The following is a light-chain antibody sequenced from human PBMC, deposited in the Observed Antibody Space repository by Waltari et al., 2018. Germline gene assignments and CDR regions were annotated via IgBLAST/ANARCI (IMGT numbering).Light chain of an antibody. CDR3: QVWDSSNVV. CDR1: NIGSKT. J-gene: IGLJ2*01. Sequence: SYELTQPLSVSVALGQTAKITCGGNNIGSKTVHWYQQKPGQAPVLVIYRDSNRPPGIPERFSGSNSGNTATLTISRAQAGDEADYYCQVWDSSNVVFGGGTKLTVL. CDR2: RDS. V-gene: IGLV3-9*01.